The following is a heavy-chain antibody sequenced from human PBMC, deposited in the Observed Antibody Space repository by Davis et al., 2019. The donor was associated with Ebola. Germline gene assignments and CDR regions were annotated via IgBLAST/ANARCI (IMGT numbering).Heavy chain of an antibody. Sequence: SETLSLTCTVSGGSVSSGSYYWSWIRQPPEKGLEWVGYIYYSGSTNYNPSLKSRVTISVDTSKNQFSLKLSSVTAADTAVYYCARVISSGWNNWFDPWGQGTLVTVSS. CDR3: ARVISSGWNNWFDP. V-gene: IGHV4-61*01. CDR2: IYYSGST. J-gene: IGHJ5*02. D-gene: IGHD6-19*01. CDR1: GGSVSSGSYY.